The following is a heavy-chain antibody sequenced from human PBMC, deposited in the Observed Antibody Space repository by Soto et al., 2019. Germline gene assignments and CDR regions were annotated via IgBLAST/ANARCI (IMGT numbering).Heavy chain of an antibody. Sequence: PSETLSLTCTVSGGSVSSGSYYWSWIRQPPGKGLEWIGYIYYSGSTNYNPSLKSRVTISVDTSKNQFSLKLSSVTAADTAVYYCARLPITAGVYWSDPWGQGTLVTVSS. J-gene: IGHJ5*02. CDR3: ARLPITAGVYWSDP. CDR1: GGSVSSGSYY. CDR2: IYYSGST. D-gene: IGHD3-10*01. V-gene: IGHV4-61*01.